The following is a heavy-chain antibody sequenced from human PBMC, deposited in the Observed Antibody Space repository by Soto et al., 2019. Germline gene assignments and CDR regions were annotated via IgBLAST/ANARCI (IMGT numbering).Heavy chain of an antibody. CDR2: INPNSGGT. CDR3: AREGSILRYFDWLSPGAGSNWFDP. D-gene: IGHD3-9*01. CDR1: GYTFTGYY. V-gene: IGHV1-2*04. J-gene: IGHJ5*02. Sequence: ASVKVSCKASGYTFTGYYMHWVRQAPGQGLEWMGWINPNSGGTNYAQKFQGWVTMTRDTSISTAYMELSRLRSDDTAVYYCAREGSILRYFDWLSPGAGSNWFDPWGQGTLVTVSS.